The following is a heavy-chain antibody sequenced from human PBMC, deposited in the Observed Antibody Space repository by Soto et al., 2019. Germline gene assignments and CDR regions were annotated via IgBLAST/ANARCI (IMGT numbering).Heavy chain of an antibody. CDR1: GGSIIRSSYY. V-gene: IGHV4-39*01. D-gene: IGHD6-13*01. CDR3: ARGFCTRSSCYIGGVYYYGMDV. Sequence: SETLSLTCTVSGGSIIRSSYYWVWIRQPPGKGLEWIGSIYYSGSTYYNPSLKSRVTISVDTSKNQFSLKLSSVTAADTSVYYCARGFCTRSSCYIGGVYYYGMDVWGQGATVTVSS. J-gene: IGHJ6*02. CDR2: IYYSGST.